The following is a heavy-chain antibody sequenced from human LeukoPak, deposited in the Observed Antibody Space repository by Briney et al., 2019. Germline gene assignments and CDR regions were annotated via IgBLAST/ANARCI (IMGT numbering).Heavy chain of an antibody. J-gene: IGHJ4*02. CDR2: ISSSGNII. CDR3: ARDGRFRVGSTKCYFDY. V-gene: IGHV3-11*01. D-gene: IGHD2-2*01. Sequence: PGGSLRPSCAASGFTFSDYYFSWIRQAPGKGLEWVSYISSSGNIIYYADSVKGRFTISRDNAKNSLYLQMNSLRTEDTAVYYCARDGRFRVGSTKCYFDYWGQGTLVTVSS. CDR1: GFTFSDYY.